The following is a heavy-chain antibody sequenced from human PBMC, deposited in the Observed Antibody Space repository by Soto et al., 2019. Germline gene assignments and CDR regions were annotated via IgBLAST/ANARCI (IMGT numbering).Heavy chain of an antibody. D-gene: IGHD3-3*01. CDR2: INPNSGGT. Sequence: GASVKVSCKASGYTFTGYYMHWVRQAPGQGLEWMGWINPNSGGTNYAQKFQGWVTMTRDTSVSTAYMELSRLRSDDTAVYYCARATIFGVVITPLGYWGQGTLVTVSS. J-gene: IGHJ4*02. V-gene: IGHV1-2*04. CDR3: ARATIFGVVITPLGY. CDR1: GYTFTGYY.